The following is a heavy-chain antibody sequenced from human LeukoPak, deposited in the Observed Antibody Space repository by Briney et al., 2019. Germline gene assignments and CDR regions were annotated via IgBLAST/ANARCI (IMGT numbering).Heavy chain of an antibody. CDR2: IYSAGNA. CDR1: GYNLSNNY. V-gene: IGHV3-66*01. Sequence: SLRLSCAASGYNLSNNYMRPVRPAPVKELEWVSIIYSAGNAHYSDSVKGRFNLSRDISHNTIYLTMNSLRVDDTAVYYCARDQAYYGPGSYSLYFDLWGRGTLVTASS. J-gene: IGHJ2*01. D-gene: IGHD3-10*01. CDR3: ARDQAYYGPGSYSLYFDL.